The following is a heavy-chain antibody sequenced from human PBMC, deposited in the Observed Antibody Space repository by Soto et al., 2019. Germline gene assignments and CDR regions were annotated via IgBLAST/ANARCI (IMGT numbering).Heavy chain of an antibody. Sequence: GGSLRLSCAASGFTFSSYAMSWVRQAPGKGLEWVSAISGSGGSTYYADSVKGRFTISRDNSKNTLYLQMNSLRAEDTAVYYCAKDRIAAPINYYSYGMDVWGQGTTVTASS. J-gene: IGHJ6*02. V-gene: IGHV3-23*01. CDR2: ISGSGGST. D-gene: IGHD6-6*01. CDR3: AKDRIAAPINYYSYGMDV. CDR1: GFTFSSYA.